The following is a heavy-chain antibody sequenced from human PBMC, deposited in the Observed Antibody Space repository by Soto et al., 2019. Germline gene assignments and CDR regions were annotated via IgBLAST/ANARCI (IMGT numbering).Heavy chain of an antibody. V-gene: IGHV1-69*01. Sequence: QGQLVQSGAEVKKPGSSVKVSCKASGGTFSRDAISWVRQAPGPGLAWMGGIIPIFGTANYAQRFQGRVMISADESPSTGDMELSSLRSEDTDVHYCASDRDDYGNYWGQGSLVTVSS. CDR1: GGTFSRDA. CDR2: IIPIFGTA. D-gene: IGHD4-17*01. CDR3: ASDRDDYGNY. J-gene: IGHJ4*02.